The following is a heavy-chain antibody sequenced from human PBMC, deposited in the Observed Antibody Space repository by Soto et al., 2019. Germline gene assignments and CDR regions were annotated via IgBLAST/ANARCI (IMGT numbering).Heavy chain of an antibody. CDR3: XXXXXXXXXNGMDV. V-gene: IGHV4-31*03. J-gene: IGHJ6*02. CDR1: GGSISSGGYY. Sequence: QVQLQESGPGLVKXSQTLSLTCTVSGGSISSGGYYWSWIRQHPGKGLEWIGYIYYSGSTYYNPSLKSRVTISVDTSKNQFSLKLSPVTAADXAVYXXXXXXXXXXXNGMDVWGQGTTVTVSS. CDR2: IYYSGST.